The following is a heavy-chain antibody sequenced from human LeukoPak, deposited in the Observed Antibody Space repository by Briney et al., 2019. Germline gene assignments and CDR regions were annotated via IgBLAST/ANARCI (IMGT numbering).Heavy chain of an antibody. D-gene: IGHD6-19*01. CDR2: INPKIGVT. CDR1: VYIFTHYN. CDR3: ARGSSGRPYYMDV. J-gene: IGHJ6*03. Sequence: ALVSVSYMASVYIFTHYNIHSVRQAPGHRREWRGWINPKIGVTDHEQKFQGRVTMQRETSLSTVYMALSRLKSDDTAVYYCARGSSGRPYYMDVWGKGTTVPVSS. V-gene: IGHV1-2*02.